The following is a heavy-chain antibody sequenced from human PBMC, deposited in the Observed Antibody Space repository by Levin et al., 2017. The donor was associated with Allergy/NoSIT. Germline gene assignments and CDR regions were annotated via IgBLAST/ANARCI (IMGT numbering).Heavy chain of an antibody. CDR3: GRDPRGVIDAYDS. D-gene: IGHD3-10*01. CDR1: GGSISSGSYY. V-gene: IGHV4-61*02. J-gene: IGHJ3*02. Sequence: PSETLSLTCTVSGGSISSGSYYWSWIRQPAGKGLEWIGRIYTSGSINYNPSLKSRVTISVDTSKNQFSLKLSSVTAADTAVYYCGRDPRGVIDAYDSWGQGTMVIVSS. CDR2: IYTSGSI.